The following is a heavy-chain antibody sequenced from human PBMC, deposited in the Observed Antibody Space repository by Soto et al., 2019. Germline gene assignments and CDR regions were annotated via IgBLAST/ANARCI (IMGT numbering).Heavy chain of an antibody. J-gene: IGHJ5*02. D-gene: IGHD2-2*01. CDR3: AVGYCSSTSCYNWFDP. V-gene: IGHV1-69*02. CDR2: IIPILGIA. Sequence: GASVKVSCKASGGTFSSYTTSWVRQAPGQGLEWMGRIIPILGIANYAQKFQGRVTITADKSTSTAYMELSSLRSEDTAVYYCAVGYCSSTSCYNWFDPWGQGTLVTVSS. CDR1: GGTFSSYT.